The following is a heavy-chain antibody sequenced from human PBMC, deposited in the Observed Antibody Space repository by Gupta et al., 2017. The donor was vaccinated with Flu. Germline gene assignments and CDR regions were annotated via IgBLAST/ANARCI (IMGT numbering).Heavy chain of an antibody. CDR3: AKSPIGCGGDFYQIREFDY. V-gene: IGHV3-23*01. CDR1: GLTFISLA. D-gene: IGHD2-21*02. CDR2: ICSRVGST. Sequence: VQRLESGGGLVQPGASPSLSASAAGLTFISLALSWARQATGRGLEWVSAICSRVGSTSYAGSQKGRFTSSRDNSKDPLYLQMHSLRAEDTAVYYCAKSPIGCGGDFYQIREFDYWGQGTLVNLSS. J-gene: IGHJ4*02.